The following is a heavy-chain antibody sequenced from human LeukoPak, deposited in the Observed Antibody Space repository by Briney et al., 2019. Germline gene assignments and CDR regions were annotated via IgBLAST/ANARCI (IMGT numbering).Heavy chain of an antibody. V-gene: IGHV4-59*01. Sequence: SETLSLTCTVSGGSINSYFWSWIRQPPGKGLEWIGYIYYSGSTNYNPSLKSRVTISVDTSKNRFSLKLSSVTAADTAVYYCARWGSSGWAIDYWGQGTLVTVSS. J-gene: IGHJ4*02. CDR3: ARWGSSGWAIDY. CDR1: GGSINSYF. D-gene: IGHD6-19*01. CDR2: IYYSGST.